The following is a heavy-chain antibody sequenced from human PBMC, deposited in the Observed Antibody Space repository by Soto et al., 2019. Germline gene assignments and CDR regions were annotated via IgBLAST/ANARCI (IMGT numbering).Heavy chain of an antibody. CDR1: GYTFTGYY. Sequence: ASVKVSCKASGYTFTGYYMHWVRQAPGQGLEWMGWINPNSGGTNYAQKFQGWVTMTRDTSISTAYMELSRLRSDDTAVYYCARGGYCSGGSCYSGYYYYYMDVWGKGTTVTVSS. CDR2: INPNSGGT. D-gene: IGHD2-15*01. V-gene: IGHV1-2*04. J-gene: IGHJ6*03. CDR3: ARGGYCSGGSCYSGYYYYYMDV.